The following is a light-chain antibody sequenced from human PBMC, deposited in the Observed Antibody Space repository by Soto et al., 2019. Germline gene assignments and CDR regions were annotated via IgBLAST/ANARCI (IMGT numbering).Light chain of an antibody. Sequence: DLQMTQSPSTLSASVGDRVAITCRASQSISAWLAWYQQKPGKAPRLLIYKASTLEIGVPSRFSGSGSGTEFTLTISSLQPDDVATYYCQQYNEYSWTFGQGTKVDIK. J-gene: IGKJ1*01. CDR2: KAS. V-gene: IGKV1-5*03. CDR3: QQYNEYSWT. CDR1: QSISAW.